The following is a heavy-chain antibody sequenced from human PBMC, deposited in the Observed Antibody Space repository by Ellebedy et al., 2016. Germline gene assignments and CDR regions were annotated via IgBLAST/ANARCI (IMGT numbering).Heavy chain of an antibody. CDR1: GFTFTRIW. CDR3: ATSAAAPGND. CDR2: INQDGSAS. J-gene: IGHJ4*02. Sequence: GGSLRLXXEASGFTFTRIWMSWVRQAPGKGLEWVANINQDGSASNYVDSVRGRFTISRDNAKNSVSLQMINLSAEDTAVYYCATSAAAPGNDWGQGTLVTVSS. D-gene: IGHD2-15*01. V-gene: IGHV3-7*01.